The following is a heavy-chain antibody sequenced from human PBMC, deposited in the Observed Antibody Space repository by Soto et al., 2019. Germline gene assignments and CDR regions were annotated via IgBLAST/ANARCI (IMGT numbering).Heavy chain of an antibody. CDR1: GFTFSNAW. J-gene: IGHJ4*02. D-gene: IGHD6-6*01. CDR3: TTGSTSTKNY. V-gene: IGHV3-15*01. Sequence: PGGSLRLSCAASGFTFSNAWLSWVRQAPGKGLEWVGRIKSKTDGGTTDYTAPVKGRFTISRDDSKNTLYLQMNSLKIEDTAVYYCTTGSTSTKNYWGRGTLVTVSS. CDR2: IKSKTDGGTT.